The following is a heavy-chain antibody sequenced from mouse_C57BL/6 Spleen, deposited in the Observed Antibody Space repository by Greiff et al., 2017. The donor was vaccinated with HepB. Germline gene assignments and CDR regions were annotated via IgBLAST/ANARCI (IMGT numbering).Heavy chain of an antibody. CDR1: GYAFSSYW. D-gene: IGHD2-1*01. V-gene: IGHV1-80*01. CDR3: AKGNAGAY. Sequence: VQLQQSGAELVKPGASVKISCKASGYAFSSYWMNWVKQRPGKGLEWIGQIYPGDGDTNYNGKLKGKATLTADKSSSTDYMQLSSLSSEDSAVYCCAKGNAGAYWGQGTLVTVSA. CDR2: IYPGDGDT. J-gene: IGHJ3*01.